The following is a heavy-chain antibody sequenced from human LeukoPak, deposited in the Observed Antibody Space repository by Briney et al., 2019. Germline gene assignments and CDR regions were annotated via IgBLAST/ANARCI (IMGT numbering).Heavy chain of an antibody. Sequence: GGSLRLSCAASGFTFSSYAMSWVRQAPGKGLEWISAISGSGGSTYYADSVKGRFTISRDNSKNTLYLQMNSLRAEDTAVYYCAKDLDIVVVPAAPKNWGQGTLVTVSS. CDR1: GFTFSSYA. D-gene: IGHD2-2*01. J-gene: IGHJ4*02. V-gene: IGHV3-23*01. CDR2: ISGSGGST. CDR3: AKDLDIVVVPAAPKN.